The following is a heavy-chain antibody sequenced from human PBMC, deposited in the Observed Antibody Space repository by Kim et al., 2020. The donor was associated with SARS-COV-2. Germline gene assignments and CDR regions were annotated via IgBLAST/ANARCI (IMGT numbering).Heavy chain of an antibody. V-gene: IGHV3-15*01. CDR1: GFTFSNAW. CDR2: IKSKTDGGTT. Sequence: GGSLRLSCAASGFTFSNAWMSWVRQAPGKGLEWVGRIKSKTDGGTTDYAAPVKGRFTISRDDSKNTLYLQMNSLKTEDTAVYYCTTTYYYDSSGYSSWATVDYWGQGTLVTVSS. CDR3: TTTYYYDSSGYSSWATVDY. J-gene: IGHJ4*02. D-gene: IGHD3-22*01.